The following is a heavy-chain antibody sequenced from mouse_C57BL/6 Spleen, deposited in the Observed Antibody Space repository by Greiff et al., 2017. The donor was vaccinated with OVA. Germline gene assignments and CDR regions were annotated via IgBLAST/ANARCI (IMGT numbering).Heavy chain of an antibody. CDR1: GFTFTNYY. V-gene: IGHV7-3*01. D-gene: IGHD1-1*01. CDR2: IRNKPNGSTT. Sequence: EVQGVESGGGLVQPGDSLSLSCAASGFTFTNYYMSWVRQPPGKALEWLAFIRNKPNGSTTAYSASVKGRFTISRDNSQSILYLQMNALRAEDSATYYCARYKGGVAVGYFDYWGQGTALTVSS. J-gene: IGHJ2*01. CDR3: ARYKGGVAVGYFDY.